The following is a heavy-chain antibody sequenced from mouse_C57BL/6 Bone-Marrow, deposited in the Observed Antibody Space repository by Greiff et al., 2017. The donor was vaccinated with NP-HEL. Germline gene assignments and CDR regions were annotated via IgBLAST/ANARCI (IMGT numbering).Heavy chain of an antibody. Sequence: VKLMESGAELVMPGASVKLSCKASGYTFTSYGISWVKQRTGQGLEWIGEIYPRSGNTYYNEKFKGKATLTADKSSSTAYMELRSLTSEDSAVYFCARRAYYSNTWFAYWGQGTLVTVSA. J-gene: IGHJ3*01. CDR3: ARRAYYSNTWFAY. CDR2: IYPRSGNT. D-gene: IGHD2-5*01. CDR1: GYTFTSYG. V-gene: IGHV1-81*01.